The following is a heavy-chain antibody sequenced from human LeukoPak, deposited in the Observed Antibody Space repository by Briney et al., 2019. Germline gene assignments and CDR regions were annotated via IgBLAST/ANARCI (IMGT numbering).Heavy chain of an antibody. V-gene: IGHV4-38-2*02. CDR1: GYSISSGYY. CDR2: IYHSGST. J-gene: IGHJ4*02. D-gene: IGHD2-15*01. Sequence: SETLSLTCTVSGYSISSGYYWGWIRQPPGKGLEWIGSIYHSGSTYYNPSLKSRVTISVDTSKNQFSLKLSSVTAADTAVYYCARDPDCSGGSCEDYWGQGTLVTVSS. CDR3: ARDPDCSGGSCEDY.